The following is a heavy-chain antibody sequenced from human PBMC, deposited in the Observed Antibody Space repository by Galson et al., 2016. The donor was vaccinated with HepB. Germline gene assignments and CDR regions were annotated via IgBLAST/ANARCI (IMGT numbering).Heavy chain of an antibody. J-gene: IGHJ4*02. CDR2: IVVDSGNT. CDR1: GFTFISSA. V-gene: IGHV1-58*01. CDR3: VSGLGYNYGYADF. D-gene: IGHD5-18*01. Sequence: SVKVSCKASGFTFISSAVQWVRQARGQRLEWVGWIVVDSGNTNYAQKFQERVTITRDMSTSTAYMELSSLRSEDTAVYYCVSGLGYNYGYADFWGQGTLVTVSS.